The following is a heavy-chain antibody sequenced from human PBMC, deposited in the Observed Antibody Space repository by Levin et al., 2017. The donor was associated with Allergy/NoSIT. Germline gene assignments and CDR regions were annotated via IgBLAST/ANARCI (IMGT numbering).Heavy chain of an antibody. D-gene: IGHD6-6*01. J-gene: IGHJ5*02. CDR1: GGSFRNYF. CDR3: ARAPELVRHWFVP. Sequence: KTSETLSLTCAVYGGSFRNYFWSWIRQPPGKGLEWIGEINYSGSTNYNPSLRSRVTMTLDKSKNQFSPKLSSVTAADTAVYYCARAPELVRHWFVPWGQGTQVTVSS. CDR2: INYSGST. V-gene: IGHV4-34*01.